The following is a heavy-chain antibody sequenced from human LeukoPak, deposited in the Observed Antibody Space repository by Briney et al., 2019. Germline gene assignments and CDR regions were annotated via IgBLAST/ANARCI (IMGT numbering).Heavy chain of an antibody. CDR3: ARLKHDYTNYFDY. V-gene: IGHV1-46*01. J-gene: IGHJ4*02. CDR1: GYTFTSYY. D-gene: IGHD4-11*01. CDR2: IDPSGGST. Sequence: ASVKVSCKASGYTFTSYYIHWVRQVPGQGPEWMGIIDPSGGSTTYAQKFQGRVTMTRDTSTSTVNMELSSLRSEDTAVYYCARLKHDYTNYFDYWGQGTLVTVSS.